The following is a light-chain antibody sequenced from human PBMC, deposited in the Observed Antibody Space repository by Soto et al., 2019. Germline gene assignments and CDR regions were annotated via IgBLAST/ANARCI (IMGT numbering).Light chain of an antibody. CDR3: CSYADSSTFVV. J-gene: IGLJ2*01. CDR2: EVS. V-gene: IGLV2-23*02. CDR1: SSDVGNYNL. Sequence: QCALTQPASVSGSPGQSITISCTGTSSDVGNYNLVSWYQQHPDKAPKLMIYEVSKRPSGVSNRFSGSKSGNTASLTISGLQAEDEADYHCCSYADSSTFVVFGGGTKLTVL.